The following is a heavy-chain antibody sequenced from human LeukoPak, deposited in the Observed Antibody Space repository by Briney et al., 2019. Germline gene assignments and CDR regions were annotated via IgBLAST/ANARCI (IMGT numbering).Heavy chain of an antibody. Sequence: GGPLRLSCAASGFTFSSYAMSWVRQAPGKGLEWVSAISGSGGSTYYADSVKGRFTISGDNSKNTLYLQMNSLRAEDTAVHYCAKRNIHTAGESFYYYGMDVWGQGTTVTVSS. CDR1: GFTFSSYA. J-gene: IGHJ6*02. V-gene: IGHV3-23*01. CDR2: ISGSGGST. D-gene: IGHD2/OR15-2a*01. CDR3: AKRNIHTAGESFYYYGMDV.